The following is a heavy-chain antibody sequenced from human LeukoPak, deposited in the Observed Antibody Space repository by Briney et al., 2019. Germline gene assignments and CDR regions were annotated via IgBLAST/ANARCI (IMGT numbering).Heavy chain of an antibody. Sequence: SETLSLTCTVSGGSISSYXXXXXXQXXGXXXXXXGYXXYSGSTNYXXSLKSRVTXXVDXXXXQFSLKLSSVTAADTAVYYCARDWEGATTDAFDIWGQGTMVTVSS. CDR3: ARDWEGATTDAFDI. CDR2: XXYSGST. J-gene: IGHJ3*02. V-gene: IGHV4-59*01. CDR1: GGSISSYX. D-gene: IGHD1-26*01.